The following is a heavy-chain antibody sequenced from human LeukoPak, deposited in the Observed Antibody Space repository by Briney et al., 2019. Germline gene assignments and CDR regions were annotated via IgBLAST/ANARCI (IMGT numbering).Heavy chain of an antibody. CDR2: ISSSSSYI. D-gene: IGHD2-2*02. Sequence: GGSLRLSCAASGFTFSSYSMNWVRQAPGKGLEWVSSISSSSSYIYYADSVEGRFTISRDNAKNSLYLQMNSLRAEDTAVYYCARGVRYCSSTSCYRFDWFDPWGQGTLVTVSS. CDR1: GFTFSSYS. V-gene: IGHV3-21*01. CDR3: ARGVRYCSSTSCYRFDWFDP. J-gene: IGHJ5*02.